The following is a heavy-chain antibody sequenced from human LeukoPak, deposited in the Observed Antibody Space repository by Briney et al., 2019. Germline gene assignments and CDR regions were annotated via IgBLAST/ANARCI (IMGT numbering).Heavy chain of an antibody. CDR1: GGTFSSYT. CDR3: ARASGSGSVSSPYYFDY. D-gene: IGHD3-10*01. J-gene: IGHJ4*02. CDR2: IIPIFGTP. V-gene: IGHV1-69*13. Sequence: ASVKVSCKTSGGTFSSYTISWVRQAPGQGLEWMGGIIPIFGTPHYAQKFQDRVTITADASTSTAYMELSSLRSEDTAVYYCARASGSGSVSSPYYFDYWGQGTLVTVSS.